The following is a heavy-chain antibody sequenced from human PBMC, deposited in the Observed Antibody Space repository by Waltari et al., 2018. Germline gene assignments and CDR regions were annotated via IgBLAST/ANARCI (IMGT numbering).Heavy chain of an antibody. J-gene: IGHJ2*01. CDR1: GGSLRGYY. D-gene: IGHD4-4*01. CDR2: NNHSGST. V-gene: IGHV4-34*01. CDR3: ARGGNSRYFDL. Sequence: QVQLQQWGAGLLKPSETLSLTCAVQGGSLRGYYRSWIRQPPGKGLEWIGENNHSGSTNYNPSLKSRVTISVDTSKNQFSLKLSSVTAADTAVYYCARGGNSRYFDLWGRGTLVTVSS.